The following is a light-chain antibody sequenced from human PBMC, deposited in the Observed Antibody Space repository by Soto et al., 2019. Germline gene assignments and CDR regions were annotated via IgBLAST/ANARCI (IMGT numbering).Light chain of an antibody. J-gene: IGKJ1*01. CDR3: QQSFTIPRT. Sequence: EVVMMQSPVTLSVSPGESDTLSCRASQSVSRNLGWYEQKPGQAPRLVMYGASTRATGIPPRFSGSGSGTEFTLTIPSLQSEDFATYYCQQSFTIPRTFGQGTRVEIQ. CDR1: QSVSRN. CDR2: GAS. V-gene: IGKV3D-15*02.